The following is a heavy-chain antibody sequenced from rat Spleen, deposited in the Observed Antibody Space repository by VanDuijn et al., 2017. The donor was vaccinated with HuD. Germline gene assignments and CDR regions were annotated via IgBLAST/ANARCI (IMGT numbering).Heavy chain of an antibody. V-gene: IGHV5-17*01. Sequence: EVQLVESGGGLVQPGRSLKISCAASGFTFSDYAMAWVRQAPKKGLEWVATIIYDGSSTYYRDSVKGRFTISRDNAKSTLSLQMDSLRSEDTATYYCARRHYGYTDYFDYWGQGVMVTVSS. CDR3: ARRHYGYTDYFDY. J-gene: IGHJ2*01. CDR2: IIYDGSST. D-gene: IGHD1-9*01. CDR1: GFTFSDYA.